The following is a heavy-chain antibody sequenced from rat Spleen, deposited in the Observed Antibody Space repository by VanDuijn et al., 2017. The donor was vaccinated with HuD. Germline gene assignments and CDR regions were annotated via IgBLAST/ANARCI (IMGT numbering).Heavy chain of an antibody. Sequence: QVQLKESGPGLVQPSQTLSLTCTVSGFSLTSDGVSWVRQPPGKGLEWIAAVSSGGNTYYDSTLKSRLSISRDTSKSQVFLNMNSLQTEDTATYYCARVGYSSYVRYFDYWGQGVMVTVSS. J-gene: IGHJ2*01. CDR1: GFSLTSDG. D-gene: IGHD1-2*01. CDR2: VSSGGNT. V-gene: IGHV2S12*01. CDR3: ARVGYSSYVRYFDY.